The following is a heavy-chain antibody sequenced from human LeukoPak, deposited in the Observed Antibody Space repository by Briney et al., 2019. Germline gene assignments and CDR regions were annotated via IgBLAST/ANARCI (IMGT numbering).Heavy chain of an antibody. Sequence: PSETLFLTCTVSAGSISSYYWNWLRQSPGKGLEWIGYIYYTGTAKYNPSLTSRVTISIDTSKNQFSLKLSSVTAADTAVYYCATSVGTTGTTWGQGTLVIVSS. V-gene: IGHV4-59*08. CDR3: ATSVGTTGTT. CDR2: IYYTGTA. D-gene: IGHD1-1*01. CDR1: AGSISSYY. J-gene: IGHJ4*02.